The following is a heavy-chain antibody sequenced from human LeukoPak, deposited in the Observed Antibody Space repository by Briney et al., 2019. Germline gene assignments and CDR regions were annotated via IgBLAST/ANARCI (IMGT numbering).Heavy chain of an antibody. Sequence: PGGSLRLSCAASGFTFSSYWMSWVRQAPGKGLEWVANIKQDGSEKYYVDSVKGRFTISRDNAKNSLYLQMNSLRAEDTAVYYCAKDGIVVVPAAIRRWGQGTLVTVSS. V-gene: IGHV3-7*03. CDR3: AKDGIVVVPAAIRR. CDR1: GFTFSSYW. CDR2: IKQDGSEK. D-gene: IGHD2-2*02. J-gene: IGHJ4*02.